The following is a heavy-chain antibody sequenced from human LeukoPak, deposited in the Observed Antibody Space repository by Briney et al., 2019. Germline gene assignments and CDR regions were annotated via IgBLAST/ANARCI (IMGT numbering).Heavy chain of an antibody. V-gene: IGHV4-59*01. Sequence: PSETLSLTCTVSGVSISRYYWSWIRQPPGEGLEWIGYIYYSGSTNYNPSLNSRVTMSVDTSKSQFSLNLGSATAAVTAVCFCARGGSSSSLNHFDYWGQGTLVTVSS. CDR3: ARGGSSSSLNHFDY. D-gene: IGHD6-13*01. CDR2: IYYSGST. CDR1: GVSISRYY. J-gene: IGHJ4*02.